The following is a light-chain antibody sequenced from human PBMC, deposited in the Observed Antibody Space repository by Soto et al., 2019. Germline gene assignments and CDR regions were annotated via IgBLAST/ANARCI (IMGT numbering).Light chain of an antibody. CDR1: QSISSK. CDR2: GAS. V-gene: IGKV3-15*01. CDR3: QHYNNWPPLT. Sequence: EIVMTQSPATLSLSPGERATLSCRASQSISSKLAWYQQKPGQAPRLLIYGASTRAPDIPARFSGSGSGTEFTLTISSLQSEDFAVYYCQHYNNWPPLTFGGGTKVDIK. J-gene: IGKJ4*01.